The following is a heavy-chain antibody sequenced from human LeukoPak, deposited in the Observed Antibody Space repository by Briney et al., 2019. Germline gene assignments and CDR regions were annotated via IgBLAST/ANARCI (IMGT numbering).Heavy chain of an antibody. Sequence: GGSLRLSCAASGFPFDDYAMLWVRQAPGKGLEWVSYISSSGSTMYYADSVKGRFTISRDNAKNSLSLQMNSLRAEDTAVYYCARSPAGANYYLDVWGKGTTVTISS. D-gene: IGHD1-14*01. J-gene: IGHJ6*03. CDR2: ISSSGSTM. CDR1: GFPFDDYA. V-gene: IGHV3-48*03. CDR3: ARSPAGANYYLDV.